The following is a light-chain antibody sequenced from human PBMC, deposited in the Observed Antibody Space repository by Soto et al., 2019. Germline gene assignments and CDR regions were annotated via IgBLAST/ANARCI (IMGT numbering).Light chain of an antibody. J-gene: IGKJ2*01. CDR2: YGS. CDR1: QAIRTF. CDR3: QQSYIAPYT. Sequence: DIQMTQSPSSLSPSVGDRVTITCRASQAIRTFLNWYRQKPGKAPELLVYYGSTLHSGVSSRFNGSWSGTDFTLTMTSLQPEDFATYYCQQSYIAPYTFGQGTKL. V-gene: IGKV1-39*01.